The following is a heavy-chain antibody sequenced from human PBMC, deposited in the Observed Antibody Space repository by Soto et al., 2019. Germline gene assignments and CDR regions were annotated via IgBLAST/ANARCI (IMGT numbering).Heavy chain of an antibody. CDR2: VKSNTDGGAT. J-gene: IGHJ4*02. V-gene: IGHV3-15*01. Sequence: EGQLVESGGGLVKPGGSLGLSCAASGFTFHNAWMSWVRQAPGKGLEWLGRVKSNTDGGATDYAAPVKDRFTISRDDSRNTLYLEMNSLKSEDTAVYYCTTGLATDVYYFDYWGQGTLVTVSS. CDR1: GFTFHNAW. CDR3: TTGLATDVYYFDY. D-gene: IGHD6-13*01.